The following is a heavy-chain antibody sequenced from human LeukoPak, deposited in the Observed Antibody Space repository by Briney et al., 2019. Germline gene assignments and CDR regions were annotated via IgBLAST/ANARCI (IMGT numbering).Heavy chain of an antibody. CDR1: GFTFSSYA. CDR3: ARGRGTVTTWGYYYGMDV. V-gene: IGHV3-23*01. CDR2: ISGSGGST. Sequence: PGGSLRLSCAASGFTFSSYAMSWVRQAPGKGLEWVSAISGSGGSTYYADSVKGRFTISRDNSKNTLYLQMNSLRAEDTAVYYCARGRGTVTTWGYYYGMDVWGQGTTVTVSS. J-gene: IGHJ6*02. D-gene: IGHD4-17*01.